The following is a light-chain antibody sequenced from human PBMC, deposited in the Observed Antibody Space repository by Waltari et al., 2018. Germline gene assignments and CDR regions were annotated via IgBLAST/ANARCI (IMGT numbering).Light chain of an antibody. Sequence: EIVMTQSPATLSVSPGERATLSCRASQSVSSNLAWYQQKPGQAPRLLISGASTRATGFPARFRGSGSGTDFTLTISSLQSEDFAVYYCQQYNNWPPWTFGQGTKVEIK. CDR3: QQYNNWPPWT. CDR2: GAS. J-gene: IGKJ1*01. CDR1: QSVSSN. V-gene: IGKV3-15*01.